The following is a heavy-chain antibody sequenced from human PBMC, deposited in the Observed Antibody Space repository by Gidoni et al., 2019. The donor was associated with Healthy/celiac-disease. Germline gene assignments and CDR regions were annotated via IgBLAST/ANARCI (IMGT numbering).Heavy chain of an antibody. Sequence: QVTLKESGPVLVKPTETLTLTCTVSGFSLSNARLVLSWIRQPPGKALEWLAHIFSNDEKSYSTSLKSRLTISKDTSKSQVVLTMTNMDPVDTATYYCAREHGSSTNYYYYYGMDVWGQGTTVTVSS. CDR3: AREHGSSTNYYYYYGMDV. V-gene: IGHV2-26*01. CDR2: IFSNDEK. J-gene: IGHJ6*02. CDR1: GFSLSNARLV. D-gene: IGHD2-2*01.